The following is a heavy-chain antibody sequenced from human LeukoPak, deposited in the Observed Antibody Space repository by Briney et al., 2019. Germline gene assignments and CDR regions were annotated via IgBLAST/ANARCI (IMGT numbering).Heavy chain of an antibody. V-gene: IGHV4-59*01. CDR3: ARDERNYDVSTGSYYYYGMDV. CDR1: GGSISDYY. CDR2: IYDSGST. D-gene: IGHD3-9*01. J-gene: IGHJ6*02. Sequence: SETLSLTCTVSGGSISDYYWSWIRQPPGKGLEWIGHIYDSGSTKYNPSHRSRVSISVDTSKNQFSLKLSSVTAADTAVYYCARDERNYDVSTGSYYYYGMDVWGQGTTVTVSS.